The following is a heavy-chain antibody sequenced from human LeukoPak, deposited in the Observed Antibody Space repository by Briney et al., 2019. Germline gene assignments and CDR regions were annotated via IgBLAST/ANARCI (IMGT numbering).Heavy chain of an antibody. J-gene: IGHJ5*02. CDR3: ARVRGESPRWFDP. Sequence: PGGSLRLSCVGSGFTITNYWMHWVRQAPGTGLVWVSRIHPDGSITTYADSVKGRFTISRDNAKNMLYLQMNSLRADDTAVYYCARVRGESPRWFDPWGQGTLVTVSS. CDR2: IHPDGSIT. CDR1: GFTITNYW. D-gene: IGHD3-10*01. V-gene: IGHV3-74*03.